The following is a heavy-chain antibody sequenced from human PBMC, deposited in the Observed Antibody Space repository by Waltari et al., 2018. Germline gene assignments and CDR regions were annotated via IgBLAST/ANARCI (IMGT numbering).Heavy chain of an antibody. CDR2: IYTGGST. D-gene: IGHD1-26*01. J-gene: IGHJ4*02. V-gene: IGHV3-53*01. Sequence: EVQLVESGGALIQPGGSLRLSCAASGFPVSSHYMHWVRQAPGKGLEWVSVIYTGGSTYYADSVKGRFAISRDTSKNTLSLQMDSLRAEDTAVYYCARGGTIGATHLDFWGQGTLVTVSS. CDR1: GFPVSSHY. CDR3: ARGGTIGATHLDF.